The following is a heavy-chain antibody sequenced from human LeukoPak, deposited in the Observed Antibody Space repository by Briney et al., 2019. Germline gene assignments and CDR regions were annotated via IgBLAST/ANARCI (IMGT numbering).Heavy chain of an antibody. D-gene: IGHD3-22*01. V-gene: IGHV3-11*01. CDR3: VRVRDSIRYDDSSGFYDY. CDR1: GFTFSDYY. Sequence: GGSLRLSCAASGFTFSDYYMSWIRQAPGKGLEWVSYISSSGSTIYYADSVKGRFTISRDNAKNSLYLQMNSLRAEDTAVYYCVRVRDSIRYDDSSGFYDYWGQGNLVTVSS. CDR2: ISSSGSTI. J-gene: IGHJ4*02.